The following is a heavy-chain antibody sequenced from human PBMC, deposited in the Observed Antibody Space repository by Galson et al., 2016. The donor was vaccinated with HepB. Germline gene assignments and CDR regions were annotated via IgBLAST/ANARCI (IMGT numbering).Heavy chain of an antibody. CDR1: GFTFSSYS. V-gene: IGHV3-21*01. CDR3: ARDTAMDPLDY. D-gene: IGHD5-18*01. CDR2: ISSSSYI. J-gene: IGHJ4*02. Sequence: SLRLSCAASGFTFSSYSMNWVRQAPGKGLEWVSSISSSSYIYYADSVKGRFTISRDNAKNSLYLQMNSLRAEDTAVYYCARDTAMDPLDYWGQGTLVTVSS.